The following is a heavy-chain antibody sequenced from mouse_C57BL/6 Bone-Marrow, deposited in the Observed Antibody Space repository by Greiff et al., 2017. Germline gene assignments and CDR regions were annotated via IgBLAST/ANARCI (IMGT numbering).Heavy chain of an antibody. Sequence: EVKLLESGGDLVKPGGSLKLSCAASGFTFSSYGMSWVRQTPDKRLEWVATISSGGSYTYYPDSVKGRFTISRDNAKNTLYLQMSSLKSEDTAMYYCARITTVVVPMDYWGQGTSGTVSS. CDR2: ISSGGSYT. CDR3: ARITTVVVPMDY. V-gene: IGHV5-6*01. CDR1: GFTFSSYG. D-gene: IGHD1-1*01. J-gene: IGHJ4*01.